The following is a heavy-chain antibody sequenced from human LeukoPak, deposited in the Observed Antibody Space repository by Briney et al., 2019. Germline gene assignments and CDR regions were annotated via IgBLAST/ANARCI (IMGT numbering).Heavy chain of an antibody. CDR3: AKDRYSYAFEYSDS. J-gene: IGHJ4*02. Sequence: PGGSLRLSCAASGFTFNNYAMTWVRQAPGKGLEWVSTIIGSGGSTDYADSVKGRFTISRDNSKNTLSLQVSSLRTEDTAVYYCAKDRYSYAFEYSDSWGQGTLVTVSS. CDR2: IIGSGGST. D-gene: IGHD5-18*01. CDR1: GFTFNNYA. V-gene: IGHV3-23*01.